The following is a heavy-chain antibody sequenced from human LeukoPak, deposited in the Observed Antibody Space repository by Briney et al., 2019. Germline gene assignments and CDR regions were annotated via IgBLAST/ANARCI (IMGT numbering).Heavy chain of an antibody. D-gene: IGHD1-7*01. J-gene: IGHJ4*02. CDR1: GYTFTSYG. CDR2: IGTHNGKT. CDR3: ARGLNWNYAY. V-gene: IGHV1-18*01. Sequence: ASVKVSCKASGYTFTSYGITWVRQAPGQGLEWMGWIGTHNGKTNYAQNLQGRVTMTTDTSTSTAYMELRSLRSDDTAVYYCARGLNWNYAYWGQGTLVTVSS.